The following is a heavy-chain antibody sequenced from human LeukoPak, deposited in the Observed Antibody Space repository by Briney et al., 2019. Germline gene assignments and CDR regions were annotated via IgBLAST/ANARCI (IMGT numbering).Heavy chain of an antibody. V-gene: IGHV4-4*09. CDR1: GDSISRYY. D-gene: IGHD2-2*01. Sequence: SETLSLTCAVSGDSISRYYWSWIRQPAGKGLERIGDSYTSGSTNYNPSLKSPVTISVHTSKHQFSLKLSSVTAADTAVYYCAGTPYCSSDNCYRFYNGNDAFNIWGQGTKVTVSS. J-gene: IGHJ3*02. CDR3: AGTPYCSSDNCYRFYNGNDAFNI. CDR2: SYTSGST.